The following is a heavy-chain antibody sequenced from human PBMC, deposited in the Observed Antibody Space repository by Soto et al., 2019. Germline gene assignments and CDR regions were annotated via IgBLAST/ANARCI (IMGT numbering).Heavy chain of an antibody. Sequence: GASVKVSCKASGGTFSSYAISWVRQAPGQGLEWMGGIIPIFGTANYAQKFQGRVTITADESTSTAYMELSSLRSEDTAVYYCARDRDSYGYSTHAFDIWGQGTMVT. CDR1: GGTFSSYA. V-gene: IGHV1-69*13. J-gene: IGHJ3*02. D-gene: IGHD5-18*01. CDR3: ARDRDSYGYSTHAFDI. CDR2: IIPIFGTA.